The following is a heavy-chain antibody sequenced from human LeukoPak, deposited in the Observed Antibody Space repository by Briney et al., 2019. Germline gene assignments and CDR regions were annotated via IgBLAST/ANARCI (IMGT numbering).Heavy chain of an antibody. J-gene: IGHJ4*02. CDR3: ARDSLGYCSSISCMLLDF. D-gene: IGHD2-2*01. V-gene: IGHV1-2*02. Sequence: ATSVKVSCKASGYTFTGYYMHWVRQAPGQGLEWMGWINPNSGGTNYAQKFQGRVTMTRDTSISTAYMELSRLRSDDTAVYYCARDSLGYCSSISCMLLDFWGQGTLVTVSS. CDR2: INPNSGGT. CDR1: GYTFTGYY.